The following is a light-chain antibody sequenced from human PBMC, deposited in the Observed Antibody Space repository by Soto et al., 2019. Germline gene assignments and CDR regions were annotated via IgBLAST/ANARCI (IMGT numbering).Light chain of an antibody. CDR2: GAS. CDR3: QQYGSSPRT. V-gene: IGKV3-20*01. Sequence: EIVLTQSPGTLSLSPGERATLSCRASQSVSNNYLAWYQQKPGQAPRLLIYGASGRATGIPDRFSGSGSGTDFILPISRLAPEDFVVYYCQQYGSSPRTFGQGTKVEIK. CDR1: QSVSNNY. J-gene: IGKJ1*01.